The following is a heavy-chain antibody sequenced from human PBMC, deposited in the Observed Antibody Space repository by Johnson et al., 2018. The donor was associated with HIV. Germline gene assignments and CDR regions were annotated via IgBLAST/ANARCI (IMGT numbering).Heavy chain of an antibody. CDR1: GFTVSSNY. D-gene: IGHD3-9*01. Sequence: VQLVESGGGLIQPGGSLRLSCAASGFTVSSNYMSWVRQAPGKGLEWVSVIYSGGSTYYADSVKGRFTISRDNSKNTLYLQMNSLRAEDTAVYYCATGGSIGYFDWLSNFDIWGQGTMVTVSS. CDR3: ATGGSIGYFDWLSNFDI. CDR2: IYSGGST. J-gene: IGHJ3*02. V-gene: IGHV3-66*03.